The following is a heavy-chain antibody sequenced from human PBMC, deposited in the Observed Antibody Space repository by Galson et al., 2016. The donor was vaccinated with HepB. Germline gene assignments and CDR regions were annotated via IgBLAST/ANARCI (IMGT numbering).Heavy chain of an antibody. V-gene: IGHV1-18*03. J-gene: IGHJ6*02. CDR2: ISPYNRNT. Sequence: SVKVSCKASGYIYSSYGISWVRQAPGQGLEWIGWISPYNRNTNYAQNFKDRVTMTTDISTSTAYLHLRSLRSDDMAVYYCARVDFGASYYYGMDVWGQGTTVTVSS. CDR3: ARVDFGASYYYGMDV. CDR1: GYIYSSYG. D-gene: IGHD3-3*01.